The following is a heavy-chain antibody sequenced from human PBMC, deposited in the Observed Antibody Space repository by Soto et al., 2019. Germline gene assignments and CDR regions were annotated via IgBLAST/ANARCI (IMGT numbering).Heavy chain of an antibody. CDR2: ISANSGDT. CDR1: GYTFSSYG. D-gene: IGHD3-22*01. Sequence: QVQLVQSGAEVKEPGASVRVSCKASGYTFSSYGFSWVRQAPGQGLEWVAWISANSGDTNSAQKFPGRVTLTTDTSTRTAYMELRSLTYVDTAMYYCARAFPDSCGWPSGIDFDCWGQGPLVT. CDR3: ARAFPDSCGWPSGIDFDC. V-gene: IGHV1-18*01. J-gene: IGHJ4*02.